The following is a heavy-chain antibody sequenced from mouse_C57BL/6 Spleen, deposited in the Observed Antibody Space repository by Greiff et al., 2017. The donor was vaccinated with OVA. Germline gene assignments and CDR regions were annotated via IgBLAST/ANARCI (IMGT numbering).Heavy chain of an antibody. D-gene: IGHD1-1*01. CDR1: GYSFTGYY. V-gene: IGHV1-42*01. CDR2: INPSTGGT. CDR3: ARSKIPLTTVVADYAMDY. J-gene: IGHJ4*01. Sequence: VQLKESGPELVKPGASVKISCKASGYSFTGYYMNWVKQSPEKSLEWIGEINPSTGGTTYNQKFKAKATLTVDKSSSTAYMQLKSLTSEDSAVYYCARSKIPLTTVVADYAMDYWGQGTSVTVSS.